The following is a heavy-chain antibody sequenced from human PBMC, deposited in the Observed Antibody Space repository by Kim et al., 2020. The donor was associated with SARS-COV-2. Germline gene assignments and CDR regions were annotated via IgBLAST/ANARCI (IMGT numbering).Heavy chain of an antibody. J-gene: IGHJ4*02. CDR2: T. V-gene: IGHV4-59*01. D-gene: IGHD3-16*01. CDR3: ARDWLDRGIDY. Sequence: TNYTPPLKGRVTIPVATAKNQLALKLSSVTAADTAVYYCARDWLDRGIDYWGQGTLVTVSS.